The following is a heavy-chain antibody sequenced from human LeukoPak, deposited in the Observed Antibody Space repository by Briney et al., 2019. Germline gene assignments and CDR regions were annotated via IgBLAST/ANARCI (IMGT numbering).Heavy chain of an antibody. Sequence: GGSLRLSCAASGFTFSSYWMSSVRQAPGKGLEWVANIKQDGSEKYYVDSVKGRFTISSDNANNSLYLQMNSLRAEDTAVYYCARSTVTTYFDYWGQGTLVTVSS. CDR2: IKQDGSEK. J-gene: IGHJ4*02. CDR1: GFTFSSYW. CDR3: ARSTVTTYFDY. V-gene: IGHV3-7*01. D-gene: IGHD4-17*01.